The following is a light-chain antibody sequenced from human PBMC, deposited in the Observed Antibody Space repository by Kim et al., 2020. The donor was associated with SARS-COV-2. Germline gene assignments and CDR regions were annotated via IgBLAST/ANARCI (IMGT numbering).Light chain of an antibody. CDR1: SSDVGGYNY. CDR2: DVS. Sequence: QSALTQPASVSGSPGQSITISCTGTSSDVGGYNYVSWYQQHPGKAPKLMIYDVSNRPSGVPNRFSGSKSGNTASLTISGLQAEDEADYYCSSYTSSSTRVVFGGGTQLTVL. V-gene: IGLV2-14*03. CDR3: SSYTSSSTRVV. J-gene: IGLJ2*01.